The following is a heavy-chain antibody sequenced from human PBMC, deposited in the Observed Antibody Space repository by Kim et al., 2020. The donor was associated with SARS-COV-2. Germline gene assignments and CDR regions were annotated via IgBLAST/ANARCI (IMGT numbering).Heavy chain of an antibody. V-gene: IGHV4-39*07. CDR3: ARVRVLWFGEYYFDY. CDR1: GGSISSSSYY. D-gene: IGHD3-10*01. CDR2: IYYSGST. J-gene: IGHJ4*02. Sequence: SETLSLTCTVSGGSISSSSYYWGWIRQPPGKGLEWIGSIYYSGSTYYNPSLKSRVTISVDTSKNQFSLKLSSVTAADTAVYYCARVRVLWFGEYYFDYWGQGTLVTVSS.